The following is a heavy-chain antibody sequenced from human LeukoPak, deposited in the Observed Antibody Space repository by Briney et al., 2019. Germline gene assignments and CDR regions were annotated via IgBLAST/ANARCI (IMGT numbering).Heavy chain of an antibody. CDR3: AKSLLRYSSSSYGMDV. J-gene: IGHJ6*02. D-gene: IGHD6-13*01. CDR1: GFTFSSYA. V-gene: IGHV3-23*01. CDR2: ISGSGGST. Sequence: GGSLRFSCAASGFTFSSYAMSWVRQAPGKGLEWVSAISGSGGSTYYADSVKGRFTISRDNSKNTLYLQMNSLRAEDTAVYYCAKSLLRYSSSSYGMDVWGQGTTVTVSS.